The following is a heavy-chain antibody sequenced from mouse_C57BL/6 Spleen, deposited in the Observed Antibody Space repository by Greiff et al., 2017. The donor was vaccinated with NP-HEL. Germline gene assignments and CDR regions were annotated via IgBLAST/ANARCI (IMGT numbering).Heavy chain of an antibody. Sequence: QVQLQQSGAELVRPGASVTLSCKASGYTFTDYEMHWVQQSPVHGLDCIGAIDPETGGTAYNQKFKGKAILTADKSSSTAYIELRSLTSVCSPVYYCTRGDYDRNFYWDYGVWGTGTTVTVSS. D-gene: IGHD2-4*01. V-gene: IGHV1-15*01. CDR1: GYTFTDYE. CDR3: TRGDYDRNFYWDYGV. CDR2: IDPETGGT. J-gene: IGHJ1*03.